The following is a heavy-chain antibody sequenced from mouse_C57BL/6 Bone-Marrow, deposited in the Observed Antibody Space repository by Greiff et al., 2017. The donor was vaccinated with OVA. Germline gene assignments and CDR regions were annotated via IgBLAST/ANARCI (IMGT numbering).Heavy chain of an antibody. J-gene: IGHJ4*01. CDR2: IDPEDGDT. CDR3: TTGDYDEGARDD. D-gene: IGHD2-4*01. V-gene: IGHV14-1*01. Sequence: VQLQQSGAELVRPGASVKLSCTASGFNIKDYYMHWVKQRPEQGLEWIGRIDPEDGDTEYAPKFQGKATMTADTSSNTSYLQLSSLTSEDTAVYYCTTGDYDEGARDDWGQGTSVTVSS. CDR1: GFNIKDYY.